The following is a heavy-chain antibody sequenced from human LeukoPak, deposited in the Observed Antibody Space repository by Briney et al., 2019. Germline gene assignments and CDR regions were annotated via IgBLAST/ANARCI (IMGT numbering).Heavy chain of an antibody. CDR3: ARVSSSVSKPLDY. CDR1: GFTFSSYG. CDR2: ISGSGGST. Sequence: PGGSLRLSCAASGFTFSSYGMSWVRQAPGKGLEWVSAISGSGGSTYYADSVKGRFTISRDNAKNSLYLQMNSLRAEDTAVYYCARVSSSVSKPLDYWGQGTLVTVSS. V-gene: IGHV3-23*01. J-gene: IGHJ4*02.